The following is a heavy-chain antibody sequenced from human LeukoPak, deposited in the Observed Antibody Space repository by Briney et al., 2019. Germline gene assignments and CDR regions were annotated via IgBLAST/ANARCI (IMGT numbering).Heavy chain of an antibody. CDR3: AKDSFDY. J-gene: IGHJ4*02. CDR2: IGGRGGST. Sequence: GGSLRLSCAASGFTFSSFTMTWVRQAPGKGLEWVSAIGGRGGSTYYADSLEGRFTIARDNSKDMVYLQMNSLKVEDTAVYYCAKDSFDYWGQGTLVTVSS. V-gene: IGHV3-23*01. CDR1: GFTFSSFT.